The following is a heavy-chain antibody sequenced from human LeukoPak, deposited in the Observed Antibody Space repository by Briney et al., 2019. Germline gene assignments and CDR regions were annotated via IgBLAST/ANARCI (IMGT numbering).Heavy chain of an antibody. Sequence: ASVKVSCKASGYSFSDYYIHWVRQAPGQGLEWMGWIKANSGGTSYAQKFQGRVTLTKDTSISAAYMELSRLTFDDTALYYCARGGGVERLESSNGPCDALTEWGQGTLVTVSS. CDR3: ARGGGVERLESSNGPCDALTE. D-gene: IGHD2-8*01. J-gene: IGHJ3*01. CDR1: GYSFSDYY. CDR2: IKANSGGT. V-gene: IGHV1-2*02.